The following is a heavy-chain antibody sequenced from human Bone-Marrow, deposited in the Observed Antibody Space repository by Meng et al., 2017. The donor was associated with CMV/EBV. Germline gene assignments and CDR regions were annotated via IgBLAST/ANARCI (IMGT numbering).Heavy chain of an antibody. CDR3: AREYSSSLYYYYYGMDV. CDR1: GYTFTSYG. CDR2: ISAYNGNT. Sequence: ASVKVSCKASGYTFTSYGISWVRQAPGQGLEWMGWISAYNGNTNYAQKLQGRVTMTTDTSTSTAYMELRSLRSDDTAVYYCAREYSSSLYYYYYGMDVWGQGTTVTVSS. J-gene: IGHJ6*02. D-gene: IGHD6-6*01. V-gene: IGHV1-18*01.